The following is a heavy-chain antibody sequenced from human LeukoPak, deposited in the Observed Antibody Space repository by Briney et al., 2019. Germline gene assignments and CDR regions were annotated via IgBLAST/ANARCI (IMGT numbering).Heavy chain of an antibody. CDR2: IYHSGST. V-gene: IGHV4-38-2*01. CDR1: GYSISSGYY. CDR3: AGQTFAYDY. D-gene: IGHD3-10*01. J-gene: IGHJ4*02. Sequence: SETLSLTCAVSGYSISSGYYWGWIRQPPGKGLEWIGSIYHSGSTYYNPSLKSRVTISVDTSKNQFSLKLSSVTAADTAVYYCAGQTFAYDYWSQGTLVTVSS.